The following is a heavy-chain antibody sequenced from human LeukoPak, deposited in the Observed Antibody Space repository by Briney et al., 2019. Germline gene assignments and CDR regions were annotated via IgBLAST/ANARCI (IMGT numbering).Heavy chain of an antibody. J-gene: IGHJ5*02. CDR2: ISSSGSTI. Sequence: GGSLRLSCVASGFPFSIYMMNWVRQAPGKGLEWVSYISSSGSTIYYADSVKGRFTISRDNAKNSLYLQMNSLRAEDTAVYYCARDNDSGYSYNWFDPWGQGTLVTVSS. V-gene: IGHV3-48*04. D-gene: IGHD5-18*01. CDR1: GFPFSIYM. CDR3: ARDNDSGYSYNWFDP.